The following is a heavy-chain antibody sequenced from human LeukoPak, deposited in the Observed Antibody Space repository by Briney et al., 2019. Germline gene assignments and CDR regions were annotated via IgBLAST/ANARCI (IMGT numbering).Heavy chain of an antibody. J-gene: IGHJ4*02. CDR1: GGSFSGYY. D-gene: IGHD3-22*01. CDR3: ATPPYYYDSSGHIRVADY. V-gene: IGHV4-34*01. CDR2: INHSGST. Sequence: SETLSLTCAVYGGSFSGYYWSWIRQPPGKGLEWIGEINHSGSTNYNPSLKSRVTISVDTSKNQFSLKLSSVTAADTAVYYCATPPYYYDSSGHIRVADYWGQGTLVTVSS.